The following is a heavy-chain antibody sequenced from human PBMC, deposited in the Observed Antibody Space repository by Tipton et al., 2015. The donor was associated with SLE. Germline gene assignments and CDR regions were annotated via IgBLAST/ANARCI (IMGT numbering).Heavy chain of an antibody. J-gene: IGHJ3*02. D-gene: IGHD1-1*01. Sequence: GLVKPSETLSLTCAVYGGSFSGYYWSWIRQPPGKGLEWIGEINHSGSTNYSPSLKSRVTISVDTSKNQFSLKLSSVTAADTAVYYCARGRELGRDDAFDIWGQETMVTVSS. CDR2: INHSGST. CDR3: ARGRELGRDDAFDI. CDR1: GGSFSGYY. V-gene: IGHV4-34*01.